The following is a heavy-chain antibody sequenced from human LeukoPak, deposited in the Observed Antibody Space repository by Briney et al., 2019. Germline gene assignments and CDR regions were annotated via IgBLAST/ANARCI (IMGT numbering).Heavy chain of an antibody. V-gene: IGHV4-39*01. CDR1: GGSISSTTYY. CDR2: IYYSGST. J-gene: IGHJ4*02. D-gene: IGHD2-8*01. Sequence: SETLSLTCIVSGGSISSTTYYWGWIRQPPGKGLEWIGSIYYSGSTWYNPSLRSRVTVSADTSKNQFSLKLTSVTAADTAVYYCARDRACSNGVCSYFDYWGQGTVVTVSS. CDR3: ARDRACSNGVCSYFDY.